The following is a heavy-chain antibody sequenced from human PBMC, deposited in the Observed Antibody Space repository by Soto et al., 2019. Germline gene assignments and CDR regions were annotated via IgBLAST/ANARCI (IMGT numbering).Heavy chain of an antibody. Sequence: EVQLLESGGGLVQPGGSLRLSCAASGFTFSSYAMRWVRQAPGKGLEWVSAISGSGGSTYYADSVKGRFTISRDNSKNTLYLQKNSLRAEDTAVYYCARRGSGSYYDYCGQGTLVTVSS. V-gene: IGHV3-23*01. CDR1: GFTFSSYA. J-gene: IGHJ4*02. CDR2: ISGSGGST. CDR3: ARRGSGSYYDY. D-gene: IGHD1-26*01.